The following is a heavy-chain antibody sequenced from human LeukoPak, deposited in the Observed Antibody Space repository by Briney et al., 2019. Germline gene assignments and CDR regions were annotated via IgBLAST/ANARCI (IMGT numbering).Heavy chain of an antibody. V-gene: IGHV1-69*01. CDR1: GGTFSSYA. Sequence: SVKVSCKASGGTFSSYAISWVRQAPGQGLEWMGGIIPIFGTANYAQKFQGRVTITADESTSTAHMELSSLRSEDTAVYYCARGLIPNYYGSGSYYNPFDYWGQGTLVTVSS. CDR2: IIPIFGTA. J-gene: IGHJ4*02. CDR3: ARGLIPNYYGSGSYYNPFDY. D-gene: IGHD3-10*01.